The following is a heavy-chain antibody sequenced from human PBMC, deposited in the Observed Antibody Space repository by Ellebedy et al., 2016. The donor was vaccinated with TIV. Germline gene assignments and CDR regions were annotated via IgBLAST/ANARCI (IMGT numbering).Heavy chain of an antibody. J-gene: IGHJ4*02. CDR3: ARDMTELDY. CDR2: IKQDGSEK. D-gene: IGHD1-7*01. Sequence: GESLKISXAASGFTFSSYWMSWVRQAPGKGLEWVANIKQDGSEKYYVDSVKGRFTISRDNAKNSLYLQMNSLRAEDTAVYYCARDMTELDYWGQGTLVTVSS. V-gene: IGHV3-7*01. CDR1: GFTFSSYW.